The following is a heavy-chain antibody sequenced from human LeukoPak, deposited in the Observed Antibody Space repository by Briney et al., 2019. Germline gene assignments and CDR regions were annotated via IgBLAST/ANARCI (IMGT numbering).Heavy chain of an antibody. J-gene: IGHJ5*02. D-gene: IGHD2-2*01. CDR3: ARGRYCSSTSCRYRWFDP. CDR2: INHSGST. CDR1: GYSISNGYY. V-gene: IGHV4-38-2*02. Sequence: PSETLSLTCTVSGYSISNGYYWDWIRQPPGKGLEWIGEINHSGSTNYNPSLKSRVTISVDTSKNQFSLKLSSVTAADTAVYYCARGRYCSSTSCRYRWFDPWGQGTLVTVSS.